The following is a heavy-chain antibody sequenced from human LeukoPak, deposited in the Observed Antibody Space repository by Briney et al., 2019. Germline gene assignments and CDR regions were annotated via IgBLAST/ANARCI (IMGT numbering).Heavy chain of an antibody. CDR3: ARHSRGQAAGPAFDY. V-gene: IGHV4-39*01. Sequence: SETLSLTCTVSGGSISSSTYYWGWIRQPPGKGLEWIGSIYYSGSTYYNPSLKSRVTISVDTSKNQFSLSSVTAADTAVYYCARHSRGQAAGPAFDYWGQEPWSQSPQ. CDR1: GGSISSSTYY. CDR2: IYYSGST. D-gene: IGHD6-13*01. J-gene: IGHJ4*01.